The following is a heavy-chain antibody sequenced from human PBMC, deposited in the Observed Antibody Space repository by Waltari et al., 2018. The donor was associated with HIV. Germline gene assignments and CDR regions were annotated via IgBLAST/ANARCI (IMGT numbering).Heavy chain of an antibody. V-gene: IGHV1-69*01. D-gene: IGHD2-15*01. CDR2: IIPIFGTA. Sequence: QVQLVQSGAEVKKPGSSVKVSCKASGGTFSSYAISWVRQAPGQGLEWMGGIIPIFGTANYAQKFQGRVTITADESTSTAYMELSSLRSEDMAVYYCARGEYCSGGSCPGWFDPWGQGTLVTVSS. J-gene: IGHJ5*02. CDR1: GGTFSSYA. CDR3: ARGEYCSGGSCPGWFDP.